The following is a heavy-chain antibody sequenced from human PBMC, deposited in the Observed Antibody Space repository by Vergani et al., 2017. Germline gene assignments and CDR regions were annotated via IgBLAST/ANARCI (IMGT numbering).Heavy chain of an antibody. Sequence: QVQLQQWGAGLLKPSETLSLTCAVYGGSFSGYYWSWIRQPPGKGLEWIGSIYHSGSTYYNPSLKSRVTISVDTSKNQFSLKLSSVTAADTAVYYCARQGGYNWFDPWGQGTLVTVSS. J-gene: IGHJ5*02. CDR1: GGSFSGYY. CDR3: ARQGGYNWFDP. V-gene: IGHV4-34*01. D-gene: IGHD5-12*01. CDR2: IYHSGST.